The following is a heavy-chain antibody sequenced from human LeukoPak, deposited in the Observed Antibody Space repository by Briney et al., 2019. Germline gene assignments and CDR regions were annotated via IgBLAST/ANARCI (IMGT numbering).Heavy chain of an antibody. Sequence: SVKVSCKASGFTFTSSAMQWVRQARGQRLEWIGWIVVGSGNTNYAQKFQERVTITRDMSTSTAYMELSSLRSEDTAVYYCAAGYYDSSGSNYYYGMDVWGQGTTVTVSS. CDR2: IVVGSGNT. CDR3: AAGYYDSSGSNYYYGMDV. D-gene: IGHD3-22*01. V-gene: IGHV1-58*02. CDR1: GFTFTSSA. J-gene: IGHJ6*02.